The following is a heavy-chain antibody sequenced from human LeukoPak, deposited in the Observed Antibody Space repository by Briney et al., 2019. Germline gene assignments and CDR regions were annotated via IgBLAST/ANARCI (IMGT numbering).Heavy chain of an antibody. J-gene: IGHJ3*02. CDR2: IYYSGST. V-gene: IGHV4-39*07. D-gene: IGHD3-10*01. CDR3: ARDPYYSPPDAFDI. CDR1: GGSISSSSYY. Sequence: ASETLSLTCTVSGGSISSSSYYWGWIRQPPGKGLEWIGSIYYSGSTYYNPSLKSRVTISVDTSKNQFSLKLSSVTAADTAVYYCARDPYYSPPDAFDIWGQGTMVTVSS.